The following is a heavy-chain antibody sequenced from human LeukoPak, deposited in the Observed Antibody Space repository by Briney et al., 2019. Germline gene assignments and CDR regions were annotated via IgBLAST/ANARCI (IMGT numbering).Heavy chain of an antibody. CDR2: VHSGDSDA. J-gene: IGHJ2*01. CDR3: ARFGYSTSLDFYLDV. D-gene: IGHD6-13*01. Sequence: ESLKISCHASGFTFTNYCIAWVRQVPGKGWEWMGIVHSGDSDARYSPSFQDQVTMSADKPISTAYLEWNSLSASDSAMYFCARFGYSTSLDFYLDVWGRGTLVAVSS. V-gene: IGHV5-51*04. CDR1: GFTFTNYC.